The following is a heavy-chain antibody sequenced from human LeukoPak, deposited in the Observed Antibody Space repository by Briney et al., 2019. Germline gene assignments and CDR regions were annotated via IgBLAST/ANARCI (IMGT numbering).Heavy chain of an antibody. V-gene: IGHV3-15*01. D-gene: IGHD2-15*01. Sequence: GGSLRLSCAASGFTFSNVRMSWVRQAPGKGLEWVGRIKSKTDGGTTDYAAPVKGRFTISRDDSKNTLYLEMNSLKTEDTAVYYCTREEGLSDYRGQGTLVTVSS. J-gene: IGHJ4*02. CDR1: GFTFSNVR. CDR3: TREEGLSDY. CDR2: IKSKTDGGTT.